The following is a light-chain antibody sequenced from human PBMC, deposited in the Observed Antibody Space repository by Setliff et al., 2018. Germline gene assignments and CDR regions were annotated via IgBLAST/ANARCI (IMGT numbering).Light chain of an antibody. V-gene: IGLV1-44*01. CDR2: GNM. CDR1: SSNIGTNT. J-gene: IGLJ1*01. Sequence: QSVLTQPPSASGTPGQRVTISCSGSSSNIGTNTVNWYQPLPGTAPKLLIYGNMNRPSGVPDRFSGSKSATSASLAISGLQAEDEADYYCQSYDISLSGYVFGTGTKVTVL. CDR3: QSYDISLSGYV.